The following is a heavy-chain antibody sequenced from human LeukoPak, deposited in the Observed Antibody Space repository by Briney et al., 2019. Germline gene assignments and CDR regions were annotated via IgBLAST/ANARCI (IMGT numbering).Heavy chain of an antibody. CDR3: TTEEAAADWFDP. CDR2: IKSKTDGGTT. J-gene: IGHJ5*02. V-gene: IGHV3-15*01. CDR1: GFTFSNAW. D-gene: IGHD6-13*01. Sequence: PGGSLRLSCAASGFTFSNAWMSWVRQAPGKGLEWVGRIKSKTDGGTTDYAAPVKGRFTISRDDSKNTLCLQMNSLKTEDTAVYYCTTEEAAADWFDPWGQGTLVTVSS.